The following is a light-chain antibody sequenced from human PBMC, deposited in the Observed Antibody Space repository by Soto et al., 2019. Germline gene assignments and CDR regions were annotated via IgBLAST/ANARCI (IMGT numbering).Light chain of an antibody. Sequence: DIQMTQSPSTLSASVGDRVTITCRASQSVTTWLAWYQQKPGKAPKILIYKASNLESGLPSRFTGSGSDTEFTLNISTLQSDDFATYYCQQYSTYPITFGQGTRLEIK. CDR3: QQYSTYPIT. V-gene: IGKV1-5*03. CDR1: QSVTTW. J-gene: IGKJ5*01. CDR2: KAS.